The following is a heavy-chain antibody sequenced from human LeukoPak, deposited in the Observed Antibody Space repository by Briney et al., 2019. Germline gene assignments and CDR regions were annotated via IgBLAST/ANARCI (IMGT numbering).Heavy chain of an antibody. Sequence: GGSLRLSCAASGFTFSSYSMNWVRQAPGKGLEWVSYISSSNSTIYYADSVKGRFTISRDNAKNSLYLQMNSLRAEDTAVYYCARDRRWSGYYIFDYWGQGTLVTVSS. CDR1: GFTFSSYS. CDR3: ARDRRWSGYYIFDY. CDR2: ISSSNSTI. V-gene: IGHV3-48*01. D-gene: IGHD3-3*01. J-gene: IGHJ4*02.